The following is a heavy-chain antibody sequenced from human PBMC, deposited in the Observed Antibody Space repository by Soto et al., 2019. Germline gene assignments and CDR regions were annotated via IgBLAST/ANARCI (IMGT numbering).Heavy chain of an antibody. Sequence: SETLSLTCAVYGGSFSGYYCICIRQPPWKGLEWIVEINHSGSTNYNPSLKSRVTISVDTSKNQFSLKLSSVTAADTAVYYCARAAYDFWSGYIPEYYYYYGMDVWGQGTTVTVSS. CDR1: GGSFSGYY. CDR3: ARAAYDFWSGYIPEYYYYYGMDV. J-gene: IGHJ6*02. CDR2: INHSGST. V-gene: IGHV4-34*01. D-gene: IGHD3-3*01.